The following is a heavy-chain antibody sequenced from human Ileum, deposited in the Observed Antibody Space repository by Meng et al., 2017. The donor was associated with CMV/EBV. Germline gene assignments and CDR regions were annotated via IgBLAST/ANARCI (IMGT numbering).Heavy chain of an antibody. J-gene: IGHJ6*02. D-gene: IGHD3-3*01. V-gene: IGHV1-18*01. CDR2: ISAYNGNT. CDR1: GYTFTSYG. CDR3: ARELYYDFWSGPTHYYYGMDV. Sequence: ASVKVSCKASGYTFTSYGISWVRQAPGQGLEWMGWISAYNGNTNYAQKLQGRVTMTTDTSTSTAYMELRSLRSDDTAVYYCARELYYDFWSGPTHYYYGMDVWGQGTTVTVSS.